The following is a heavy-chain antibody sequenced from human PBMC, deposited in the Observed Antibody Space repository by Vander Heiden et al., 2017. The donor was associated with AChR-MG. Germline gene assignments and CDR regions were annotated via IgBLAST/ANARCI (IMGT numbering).Heavy chain of an antibody. V-gene: IGHV3-30*02. Sequence: QVQLVESGGGVVQPGSSLRLSCAASGFTFSTYGMHWGRQAPGKGLEWLALVRFDGTQTYYAESVKGRFTISRDNSGDTVHLQMNRLSPGDTAVYYCAKDWQKYYDASGTFDFCGQGTMVTVS. J-gene: IGHJ3*01. CDR1: GFTFSTYG. CDR3: AKDWQKYYDASGTFDF. CDR2: VRFDGTQT. D-gene: IGHD3-16*01.